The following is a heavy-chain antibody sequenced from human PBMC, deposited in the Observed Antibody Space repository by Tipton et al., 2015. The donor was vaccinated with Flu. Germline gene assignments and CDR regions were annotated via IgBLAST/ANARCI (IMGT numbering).Heavy chain of an antibody. V-gene: IGHV3-23*01. CDR1: GFTFNTYA. J-gene: IGHJ4*02. D-gene: IGHD3-22*01. CDR3: GKALRQYYYDRSGYWFEPFDS. CDR2: VSGGSDGRT. Sequence: SLRLSCAASGFTFNTYAMSWVRQAPGKGLEWVSNVSGGSDGRTYYADSVKGRFTISRGNYKNTLYLQMNSLRAEDTALYPCGKALRQYYYDRSGYWFEPFDSWGQGTLVSVSS.